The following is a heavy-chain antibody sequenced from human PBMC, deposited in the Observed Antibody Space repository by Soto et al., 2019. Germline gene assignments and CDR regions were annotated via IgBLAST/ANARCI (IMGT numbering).Heavy chain of an antibody. CDR1: GFTFSNYA. CDR3: TKANRYCSGANCFTFDY. CDR2: FSSGGGGT. V-gene: IGHV3-23*01. D-gene: IGHD2-15*01. Sequence: PGGSLRLSCTASGFTFSNYAMSWVRQAPGKGLEWVSTFSSGGGGTYYADSVKGRFTISRDNSKNTLSLQMNSLRAEDTAVYYCTKANRYCSGANCFTFDYWGLGTLVTV. J-gene: IGHJ4*02.